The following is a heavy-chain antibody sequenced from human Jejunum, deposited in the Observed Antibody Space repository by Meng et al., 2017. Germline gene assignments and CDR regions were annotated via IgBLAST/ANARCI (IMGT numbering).Heavy chain of an antibody. CDR1: GFSLSNSQVG. Sequence: QTPSKESGRTVVETTQTLTLTCTFSGFSLSNSQVGVGWIRQPPGKALESLALIYWDDDKRYNPSLRSRLTVTKDTSKNQVVLTMSNMDPVDSGTYFCAHRLGPYNMKWDVGYFDYWGQGALVTVSS. CDR2: IYWDDDK. V-gene: IGHV2-5*02. D-gene: IGHD1-26*01. CDR3: AHRLGPYNMKWDVGYFDY. J-gene: IGHJ4*02.